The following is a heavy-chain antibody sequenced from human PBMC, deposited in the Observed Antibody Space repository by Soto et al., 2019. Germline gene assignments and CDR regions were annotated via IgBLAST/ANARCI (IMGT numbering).Heavy chain of an antibody. J-gene: IGHJ4*02. CDR3: ARGPTDYYDNSGDYFVDY. D-gene: IGHD3-22*01. Sequence: QVQLVQSGAEVNKPGASVKVSCKASGYTFTTYGMSWVRQAPGQGLDWMGWISTYNGNTKYAERLQGRVTMTTDTTTSTAYMELRSLRSDDTAVYYCARGPTDYYDNSGDYFVDYWGQGTLVTVSS. V-gene: IGHV1-18*01. CDR1: GYTFTTYG. CDR2: ISTYNGNT.